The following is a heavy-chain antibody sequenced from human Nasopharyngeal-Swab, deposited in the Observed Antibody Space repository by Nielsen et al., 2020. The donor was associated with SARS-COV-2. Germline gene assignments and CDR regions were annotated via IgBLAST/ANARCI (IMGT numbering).Heavy chain of an antibody. Sequence: KVSYKGSGYSFTSYWISWVRQMPGKGLEWMGRIDPSDSYTNYSPSFQGHVTISADKSISTAYLQWSSLKASDTAMYYCARGRGSGRGNWYFDLWGRGTLVTVSS. CDR1: GYSFTSYW. D-gene: IGHD3-10*01. V-gene: IGHV5-10-1*01. CDR3: ARGRGSGRGNWYFDL. J-gene: IGHJ2*01. CDR2: IDPSDSYT.